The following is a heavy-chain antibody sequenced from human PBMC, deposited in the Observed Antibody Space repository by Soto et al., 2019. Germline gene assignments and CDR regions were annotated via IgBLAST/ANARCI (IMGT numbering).Heavy chain of an antibody. CDR2: IYYSGST. Sequence: SETLSLTCTVSGGSISSSSYYWGWIRQPPGKGLEWIGSIYYSGSTYYNPSLKSRVTISVDTSKNQFSLNLSSVTAADTAVYYCARHPFGVVINDAFDIWGQGTMVTVSS. CDR3: ARHPFGVVINDAFDI. CDR1: GGSISSSSYY. J-gene: IGHJ3*02. V-gene: IGHV4-39*01. D-gene: IGHD3-3*01.